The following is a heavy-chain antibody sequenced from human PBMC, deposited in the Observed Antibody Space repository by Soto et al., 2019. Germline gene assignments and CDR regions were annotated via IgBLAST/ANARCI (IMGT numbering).Heavy chain of an antibody. V-gene: IGHV1-2*04. CDR3: ARESENSSGWYYYYGMDV. J-gene: IGHJ6*02. D-gene: IGHD6-19*01. Sequence: ASVKVSCKASGYTFTGYYMHWVRQAPGQGLEWMGWINPNSGGTNYAQKFQGWVTMARDTSISTAYMELSRLRSDDTAVYYCARESENSSGWYYYYGMDVWGQGTTVTVSS. CDR2: INPNSGGT. CDR1: GYTFTGYY.